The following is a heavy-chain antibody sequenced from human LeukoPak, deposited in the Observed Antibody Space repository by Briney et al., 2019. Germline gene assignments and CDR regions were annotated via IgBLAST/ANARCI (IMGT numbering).Heavy chain of an antibody. D-gene: IGHD3-22*01. CDR3: ARGYDSSGYYGY. CDR2: ISSSSSYI. V-gene: IGHV3-21*01. J-gene: IGHJ4*02. CDR1: GFTSSSYG. Sequence: GGSLRLSCAASGFTSSSYGMHWVRQAPGKGLEWVSSISSSSSYIYYADSVKGRFTISRDNAKNSLYLQMNSLRAEDTAVYYCARGYDSSGYYGYWGQGTLVTVSS.